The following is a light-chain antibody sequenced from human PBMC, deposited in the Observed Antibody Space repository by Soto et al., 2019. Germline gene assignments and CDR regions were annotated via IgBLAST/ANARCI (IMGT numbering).Light chain of an antibody. CDR3: QQYNSNPPWT. Sequence: DIPMTQSPSTLSTSVGDRVTITCRASQSISHFLAWYQQKPGKAPKLLIYDASSLYSGVPSRFSGSGSGTEFTLTISSLQPDDFATYYCQQYNSNPPWTFGQGTKVEIK. CDR1: QSISHF. J-gene: IGKJ1*01. V-gene: IGKV1-5*01. CDR2: DAS.